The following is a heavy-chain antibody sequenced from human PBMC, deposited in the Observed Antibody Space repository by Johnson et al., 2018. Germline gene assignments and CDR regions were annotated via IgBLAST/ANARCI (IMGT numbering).Heavy chain of an antibody. CDR3: TTVVHDCGDYGCYGMDV. J-gene: IGHJ6*02. CDR1: GGTFSSYA. Sequence: QVQLVQSGAEVKKPGSSVKVSCKASGGTFSSYAISWVRQAPGQGLEWMGGIIPIFGTANYAQKFQGRVTITADESTSTAYMGLSSLRSEDTAVYYCTTVVHDCGDYGCYGMDVWGQGTTVTVSS. CDR2: IIPIFGTA. V-gene: IGHV1-69*12. D-gene: IGHD4-17*01.